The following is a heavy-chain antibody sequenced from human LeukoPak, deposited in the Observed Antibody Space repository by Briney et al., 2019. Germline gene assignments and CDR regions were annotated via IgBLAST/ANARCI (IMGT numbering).Heavy chain of an antibody. CDR2: ISYDGSNK. CDR1: GFTFSSYA. V-gene: IGHV3-30-3*01. D-gene: IGHD2-15*01. Sequence: GRSLRLSCAASGFTFSSYAMHWVRQAPGKGLEWVAVISYDGSNKYYADSVKGRFTISRDNAKNSLYLQMNSLRAEDTALYYCAKDIGYYYGMDVWGQGTTVTVSS. J-gene: IGHJ6*02. CDR3: AKDIGYYYGMDV.